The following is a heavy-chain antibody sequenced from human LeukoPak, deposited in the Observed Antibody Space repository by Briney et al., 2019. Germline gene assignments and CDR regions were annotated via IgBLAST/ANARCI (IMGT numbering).Heavy chain of an antibody. V-gene: IGHV3-30-3*01. CDR2: ISYDGSNK. D-gene: IGHD3-10*01. J-gene: IGHJ2*01. CDR1: GFTFSSYA. Sequence: QAGRSLRLSCAASGFTFSSYAMHWVRQAPGKGLEWVAVISYDGSNKYYADSVKGRFTISRDNSKNTLYLQMNSLRAGDTAVYYCARDRGYFDLWGRGTLATVSS. CDR3: ARDRGYFDL.